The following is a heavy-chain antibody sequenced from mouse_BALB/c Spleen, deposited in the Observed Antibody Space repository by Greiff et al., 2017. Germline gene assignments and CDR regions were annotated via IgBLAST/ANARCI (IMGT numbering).Heavy chain of an antibody. J-gene: IGHJ2*01. Sequence: VKLMESGAELARPGASVKMSCKASGYTFTSYTMHWVKQRPGQGLEWIGYINPSSGYTNYNQKFKDKATLTADKSSSTAYMQLSSLTSEDSAVYYCARSLTGTDYFDYWGQGTTLTVSS. CDR1: GYTFTSYT. CDR2: INPSSGYT. D-gene: IGHD4-1*01. V-gene: IGHV1-4*01. CDR3: ARSLTGTDYFDY.